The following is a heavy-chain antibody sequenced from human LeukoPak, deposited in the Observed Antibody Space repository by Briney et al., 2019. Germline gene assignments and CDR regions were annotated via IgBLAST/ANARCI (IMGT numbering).Heavy chain of an antibody. CDR3: ARGKPLAHFDY. Sequence: PSQTLSLTCTVSGGSIGSGSYYWSWIRQPAGKGLEWIGRIYTSGSTNYNPSLKSRVTISVDTSKNQFSLKLSSVTAADTAVYYCARGKPLAHFDYWGQGTLVTVSS. CDR1: GGSIGSGSYY. J-gene: IGHJ4*02. CDR2: IYTSGST. D-gene: IGHD6-6*01. V-gene: IGHV4-61*02.